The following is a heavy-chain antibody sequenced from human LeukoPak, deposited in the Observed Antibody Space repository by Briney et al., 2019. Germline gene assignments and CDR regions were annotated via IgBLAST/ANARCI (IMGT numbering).Heavy chain of an antibody. D-gene: IGHD1-14*01. CDR2: INHSGST. Sequence: SETLSLTCTVSGGSISSHGYYWGWIRQPPGKGLEWIGEINHSGSTNYSPSLKSRVTISVDTSKNQFSLKLSSVTAADTAVYYCARGRINDLWGQGTLVTVSS. CDR3: ARGRINDL. V-gene: IGHV4-39*07. CDR1: GGSISSHGYY. J-gene: IGHJ5*02.